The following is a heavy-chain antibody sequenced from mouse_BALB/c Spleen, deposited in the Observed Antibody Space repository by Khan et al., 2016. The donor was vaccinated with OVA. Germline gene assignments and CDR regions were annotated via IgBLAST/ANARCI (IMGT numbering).Heavy chain of an antibody. CDR2: ISSDGDYT. V-gene: IGHV5-9-3*01. CDR3: ARSPFGNFAY. D-gene: IGHD2-1*01. Sequence: EVELVESGGGLVKPGGSLKLSCAASGFTFSTYAMSWVRQTPEKRLEWVATISSDGDYTYYPDNVTGRFTSSRDNAKNTLYLQMSSLRSEAPAMYYCARSPFGNFAYWGQGTLVTVSA. J-gene: IGHJ3*01. CDR1: GFTFSTYA.